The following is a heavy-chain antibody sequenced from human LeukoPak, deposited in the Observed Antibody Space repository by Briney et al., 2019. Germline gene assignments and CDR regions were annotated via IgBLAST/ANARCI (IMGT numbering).Heavy chain of an antibody. Sequence: GVSLRLSCVASGFTFSSNDMSWVRQAPGKGPEWVSIFSESGGRTYYADSVKGRFTISRDTPKNTLYLQMNSLRAEDTAVYYCAKGGWLEYWGQGTLVTVSS. CDR3: AKGGWLEY. CDR1: GFTFSSND. J-gene: IGHJ4*02. V-gene: IGHV3-23*01. CDR2: FSESGGRT. D-gene: IGHD6-19*01.